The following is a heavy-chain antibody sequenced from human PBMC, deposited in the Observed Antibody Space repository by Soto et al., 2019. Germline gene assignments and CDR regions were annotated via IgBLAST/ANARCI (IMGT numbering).Heavy chain of an antibody. CDR1: GGSISSSNW. CDR2: IYHSGST. Sequence: SETLSLTCAVSGGSISSSNWWSWVRQPPGKGLEWIGEIYHSGSTNYNPSLKSRVTISVDKSKNQFSLKLSSVTAADTAVYYCARSKNYYDQSRFDYWGQGTLVTVLL. D-gene: IGHD3-22*01. CDR3: ARSKNYYDQSRFDY. J-gene: IGHJ4*02. V-gene: IGHV4-4*02.